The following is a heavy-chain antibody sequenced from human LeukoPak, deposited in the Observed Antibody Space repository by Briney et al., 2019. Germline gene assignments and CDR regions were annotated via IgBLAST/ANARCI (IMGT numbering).Heavy chain of an antibody. Sequence: GGSLRLSCAASGFTFSSYSMNWVRQAPGKGLEWVSSISSSGSTIYYADSVKGRFTISRDNAKNSLYLQMNSLRAEDTAVYYCARDRPYHYGSGSYRWTWGQGTLVTVSS. CDR2: ISSSGSTI. CDR3: ARDRPYHYGSGSYRWT. J-gene: IGHJ5*02. V-gene: IGHV3-21*04. CDR1: GFTFSSYS. D-gene: IGHD3-10*01.